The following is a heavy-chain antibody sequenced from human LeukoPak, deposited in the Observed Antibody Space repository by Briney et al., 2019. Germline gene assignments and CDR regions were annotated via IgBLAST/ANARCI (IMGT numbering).Heavy chain of an antibody. J-gene: IGHJ4*02. CDR1: DGSISSGGYY. Sequence: PSQTLSLTCTVSDGSISSGGYYWSWIRQHPGKGLEWIGYIYYSGSTYYNPSLKSRVTISVDTSKNQFSLKLSSVTAADTAVYYCARAIRDGYNYGFDYWGQGTLVTVSS. CDR3: ARAIRDGYNYGFDY. CDR2: IYYSGST. D-gene: IGHD5-24*01. V-gene: IGHV4-31*03.